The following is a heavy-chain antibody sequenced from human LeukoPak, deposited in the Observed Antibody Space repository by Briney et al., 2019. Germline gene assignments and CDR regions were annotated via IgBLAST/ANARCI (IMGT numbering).Heavy chain of an antibody. CDR1: GFTFSSYS. CDR2: ISSSSSYI. V-gene: IGHV3-21*01. D-gene: IGHD4-11*01. CDR3: ARVSTVTLAFDY. J-gene: IGHJ4*02. Sequence: GGSLRLSCAASGFTFSSYSMNWVRQAPGKGLEWVSSISSSSSYIYYADSVKGRFTISRDNAKNSLYLQMNSLRAEDTAVYYCARVSTVTLAFDYWGQGTLSPSPQ.